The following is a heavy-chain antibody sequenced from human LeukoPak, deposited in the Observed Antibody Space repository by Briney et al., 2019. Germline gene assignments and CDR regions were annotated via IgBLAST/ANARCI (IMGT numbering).Heavy chain of an antibody. V-gene: IGHV3-15*01. J-gene: IGHJ4*02. CDR1: GFTFSSYA. CDR2: IKSKTDGGTT. CDR3: TTDLGDYDSSGCNFDY. D-gene: IGHD3-22*01. Sequence: GGSLRLSCAASGFTFSSYAMSWVRQAPGKGLEWVGRIKSKTDGGTTDYAAPVKGRFTISRDDSKNTLYLQMNSLKTEDTAVYYCTTDLGDYDSSGCNFDYWGQGTLVTVSS.